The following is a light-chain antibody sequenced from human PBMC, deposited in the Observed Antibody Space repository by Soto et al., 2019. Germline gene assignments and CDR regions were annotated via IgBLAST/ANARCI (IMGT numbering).Light chain of an antibody. V-gene: IGKV1-5*01. CDR1: QSISTW. CDR3: QQYGTFPRA. CDR2: DAS. Sequence: MTQSPSTVSASEGDSVVITCRASQSISTWLAWYQQTPGTAPKFLIYDASTLESGVPSRFSGSGSGTEFTLTISSLQPEDCTTFYSQQYGTFPRAFGHGTKVDI. J-gene: IGKJ1*01.